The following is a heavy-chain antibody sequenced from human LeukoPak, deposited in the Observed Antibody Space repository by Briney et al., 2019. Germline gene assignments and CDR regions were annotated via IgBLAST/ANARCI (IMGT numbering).Heavy chain of an antibody. CDR3: ARRLTQYDCFDP. D-gene: IGHD2-2*01. V-gene: IGHV6-1*01. CDR2: TYYRSTCN. J-gene: IGHJ5*02. CDR1: GDSVSSNSAA. Sequence: SQTLPLTCAISGDSVSSNSAAWNWIRQSPSRGLEWLGRTYYRSTCNDYAVSVRGRITVNPDTSKNQFSLHLNSVTPEDTAVYYCARRLTQYDCFDPWGQGILVTVSS.